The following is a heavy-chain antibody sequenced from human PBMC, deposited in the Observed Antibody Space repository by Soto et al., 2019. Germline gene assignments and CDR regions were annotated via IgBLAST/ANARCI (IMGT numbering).Heavy chain of an antibody. J-gene: IGHJ4*02. CDR2: VYYTGST. D-gene: IGHD6-19*01. CDR1: GGSISGSY. CDR3: ARSVAVPGAHIDY. V-gene: IGHV4-59*01. Sequence: SETLSLTCSVSGGSISGSYWSWIRQSPGKGLEWLGYVYYTGSTNYSPSLRSRVSISVDTSKNEFSLRLSSVTAADAAVYFCARSVAVPGAHIDYWGQGTQVTV.